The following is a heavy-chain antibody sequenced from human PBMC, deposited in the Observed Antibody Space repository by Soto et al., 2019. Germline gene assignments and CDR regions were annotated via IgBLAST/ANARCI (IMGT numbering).Heavy chain of an antibody. CDR2: IRSKTFGGTT. Sequence: PGGSLRLSCTASGFSIGDHAMNWVRQAPGMGLEWVGFIRSKTFGGTTEYAASVKGRFSISRDDSKSIAYLQMRGLRTEDTAVYFCTRGTRDYGVNYFDFWGQGTRVTVSS. V-gene: IGHV3-49*04. CDR3: TRGTRDYGVNYFDF. D-gene: IGHD4-17*01. J-gene: IGHJ4*02. CDR1: GFSIGDHA.